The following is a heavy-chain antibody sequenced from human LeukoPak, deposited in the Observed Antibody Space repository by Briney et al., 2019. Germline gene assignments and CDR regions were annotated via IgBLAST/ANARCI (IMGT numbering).Heavy chain of an antibody. D-gene: IGHD2-15*01. J-gene: IGHJ4*02. V-gene: IGHV4-39*01. CDR2: IYYSGST. CDR3: ATYCSGGSCYGALDY. Sequence: SETLSLTCTVSGGSISSSSYYWGWIRQPPGKGLEWIGSIYYSGSTYYNPSLKSRVTISVDTSKNQFSLKLSSLTAADTAVYYCATYCSGGSCYGALDYWGQGTLVTVSS. CDR1: GGSISSSSYY.